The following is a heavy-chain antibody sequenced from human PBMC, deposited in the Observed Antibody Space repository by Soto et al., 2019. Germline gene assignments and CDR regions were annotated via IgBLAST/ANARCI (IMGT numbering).Heavy chain of an antibody. V-gene: IGHV3-30-3*01. J-gene: IGHJ5*02. CDR2: LSYDGSNK. D-gene: IGHD3-3*01. CDR1: GFTFSSYA. CDR3: ARDGGGVVMQRNWFAP. Sequence: QVQLVESGGGVVQPGRSLRLSCAASGFTFSSYAMHWVRQAPGKGLEWVAVLSYDGSNKYYADSVKGRFTISRDNSKNSLYLQMNSLIAQDTAVYYCARDGGGVVMQRNWFAPWGQGTLVTVSS.